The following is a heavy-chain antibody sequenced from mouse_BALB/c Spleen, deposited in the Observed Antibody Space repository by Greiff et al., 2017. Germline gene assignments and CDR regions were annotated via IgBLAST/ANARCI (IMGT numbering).Heavy chain of an antibody. CDR3: ARGAYGSSPWFAY. Sequence: QVHVKQSGAELAKPGASVKMSCKASGYTFTSYWMHWVKQRPGQGLEWIGYINPSTGYTEYNQKFKDKATLTADKSSSTAYMQLSSLTSEDSAVYYCARGAYGSSPWFAYWGQGTLVTVSA. V-gene: IGHV1-7*01. CDR1: GYTFTSYW. D-gene: IGHD1-1*01. J-gene: IGHJ3*01. CDR2: INPSTGYT.